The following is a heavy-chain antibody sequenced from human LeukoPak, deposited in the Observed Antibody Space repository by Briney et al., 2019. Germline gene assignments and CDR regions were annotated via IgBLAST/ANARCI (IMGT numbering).Heavy chain of an antibody. V-gene: IGHV4-39*07. J-gene: IGHJ4*02. CDR3: ARVLHDKRIDVLLWFGELCFDY. Sequence: SETLSLTCTVSGGSISSSSYYWGWIRQPPGKGLEWIGSIYYSGSTYYNPSLKSRVTISVDTSKNQFSLKLSSVTAADTAVYYCARVLHDKRIDVLLWFGELCFDYWGQGTLVTVSS. CDR2: IYYSGST. D-gene: IGHD3-10*01. CDR1: GGSISSSSYY.